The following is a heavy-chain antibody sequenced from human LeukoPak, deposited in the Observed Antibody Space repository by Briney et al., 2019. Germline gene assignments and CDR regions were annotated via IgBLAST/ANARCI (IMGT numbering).Heavy chain of an antibody. CDR2: ISAYNGNT. V-gene: IGHV1-18*01. CDR3: ARVYDSSGYGSFDY. D-gene: IGHD3-22*01. Sequence: ASVKVSCKASGYTFTSYGISWVRQAPGQGLEWMGWISAYNGNTNYAQKLQGRVTMTTDTSTSTAYMELRSLRSDDTAVYYCARVYDSSGYGSFDYWGQGTLVTVSS. CDR1: GYTFTSYG. J-gene: IGHJ4*02.